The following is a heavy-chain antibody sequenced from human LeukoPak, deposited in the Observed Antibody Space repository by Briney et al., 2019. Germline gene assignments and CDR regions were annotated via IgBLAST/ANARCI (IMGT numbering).Heavy chain of an antibody. J-gene: IGHJ4*02. CDR1: GGSVCRYY. Sequence: PSETLSLTCTVSGGSVCRYYWTYILQPPGKGLEWIAYIHYSGSTSSNSSLKSRVTVSVDTSNNQFSLILTSVTAADTAVYYCARYDILTGYYGNFDFWGQGTLVTVSS. V-gene: IGHV4-59*02. CDR2: IHYSGST. D-gene: IGHD3-9*01. CDR3: ARYDILTGYYGNFDF.